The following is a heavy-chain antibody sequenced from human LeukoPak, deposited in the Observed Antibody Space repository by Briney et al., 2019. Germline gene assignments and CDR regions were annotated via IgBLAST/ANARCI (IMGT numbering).Heavy chain of an antibody. CDR1: GFTFSSYG. CDR2: ISYDGSNK. CDR3: AKDLMGTHDY. D-gene: IGHD7-27*01. Sequence: GGSLRLSCAASGFTFSSYGMHWVRQAPGKGLEWVAVISYDGSNKYYADSVKGRFTISRDNSKNSLYLQMNSLRAEDTALYYCAKDLMGTHDYWGQGTLVTVSS. J-gene: IGHJ4*02. V-gene: IGHV3-30*18.